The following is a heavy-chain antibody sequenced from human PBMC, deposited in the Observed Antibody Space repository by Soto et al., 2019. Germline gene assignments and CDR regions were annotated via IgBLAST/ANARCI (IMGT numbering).Heavy chain of an antibody. CDR1: GYTFTSYY. CDR2: INPSGGST. D-gene: IGHD6-19*01. V-gene: IGHV1-46*03. CDR3: ARVSSSGHYYYGMDV. J-gene: IGHJ6*02. Sequence: QVQLVQSGAEVKKPGASVKVSCKASGYTFTSYYMHWVRQAPGQGLEWMGIINPSGGSTSYAQKFQGRVTMTRDTSTSTVYMELSSLRSEDTAVYYCARVSSSGHYYYGMDVWGQGTTVTVSS.